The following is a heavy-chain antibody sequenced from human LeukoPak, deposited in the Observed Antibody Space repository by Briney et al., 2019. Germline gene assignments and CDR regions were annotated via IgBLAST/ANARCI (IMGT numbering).Heavy chain of an antibody. CDR3: ARAGRGFTYGYSDS. D-gene: IGHD2-8*01. V-gene: IGHV3-11*01. CDR2: ISPSGSTI. Sequence: GGSLRLSCDASGFSFSDYYMTWIRQAPGKGLEWDSYISPSGSTIRNADSVKGRFTISRDNTRNSLYLQMSSLRADDTAVYYCARAGRGFTYGYSDSWGQGTLVTVSS. CDR1: GFSFSDYY. J-gene: IGHJ4*02.